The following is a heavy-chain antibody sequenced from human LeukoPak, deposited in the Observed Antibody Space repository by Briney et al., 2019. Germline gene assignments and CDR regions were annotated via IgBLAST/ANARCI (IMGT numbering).Heavy chain of an antibody. J-gene: IGHJ3*02. CDR2: IYYSGST. D-gene: IGHD3-9*01. Sequence: SETLSLTCTVSGGSISSSSYYWGWIRQPPGKGLEWIGSIYYSGSTYYNPSLKSRVTISVDTSKNQFSLKLSSVTAADTAVYYCARDLLVFFGEYYDILTGPRGAFDIWGQGTMVTVSS. CDR3: ARDLLVFFGEYYDILTGPRGAFDI. V-gene: IGHV4-39*07. CDR1: GGSISSSSYY.